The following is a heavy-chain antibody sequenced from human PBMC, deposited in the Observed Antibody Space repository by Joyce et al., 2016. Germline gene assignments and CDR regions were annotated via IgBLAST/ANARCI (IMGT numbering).Heavy chain of an antibody. CDR3: ATAVRGSSTSL. CDR1: GFAFSNYW. CDR2: IKNDGTEK. V-gene: IGHV3-7*03. D-gene: IGHD3-10*02. Sequence: EVQLVESGGGLVQPGGSLRFSCAACGFAFSNYWMRWVRQAAGKGVESVANIKNDGTEKYDVDSGRGRFTISRDNAKNALYRQMTGLRVEDTAVYYCATAVRGSSTSLWGQGTPVTVSS. J-gene: IGHJ4*02.